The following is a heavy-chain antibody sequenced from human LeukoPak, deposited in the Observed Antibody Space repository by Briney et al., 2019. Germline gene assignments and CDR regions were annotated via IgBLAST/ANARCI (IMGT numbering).Heavy chain of an antibody. D-gene: IGHD1-26*01. CDR2: IYYSGST. V-gene: IGHV4-59*01. J-gene: IGHJ4*02. CDR3: ARGQYSGSCFDD. Sequence: TSETLSLTCTVSGGSIISYLWSSIRQPPGKGLEWIGYIYYSGSTNYNPSLKSRVTILVDTSKNQFSLKVSSVTAADTAVYYCARGQYSGSCFDDWGQGSLVTVSS. CDR1: GGSIISYL.